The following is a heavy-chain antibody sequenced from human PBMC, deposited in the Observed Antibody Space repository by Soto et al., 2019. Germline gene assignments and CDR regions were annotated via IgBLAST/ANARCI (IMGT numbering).Heavy chain of an antibody. V-gene: IGHV1-69*12. CDR2: ITPMFGIG. J-gene: IGHJ2*01. CDR3: AQTLGSAVAGPGRFDL. Sequence: QVQLVQSGAEVKKPGSSVKVSCKASGGTFNRYAISWLRQAPGQGPEWMGGITPMFGIGNYAQKFQGRVTITAXXXTXTVHMELGRLTCEDTAVYYCAQTLGSAVAGPGRFDLWGRGTRVIVSS. CDR1: GGTFNRYA. D-gene: IGHD6-19*01.